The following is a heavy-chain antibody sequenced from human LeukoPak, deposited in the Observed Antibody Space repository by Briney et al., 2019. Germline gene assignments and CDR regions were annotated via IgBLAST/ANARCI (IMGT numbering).Heavy chain of an antibody. CDR2: IYYSGGT. D-gene: IGHD3-16*01. V-gene: IGHV4-39*01. CDR3: VRGSTLRHYQY. J-gene: IGHJ4*02. CDR1: GGSISSSTYY. Sequence: SETLSLTCTVSGGSISSSTYYWGWIRRPPGKGLEWIGSIYYSGGTYYNPSLKSRVTVSVDTSKNQFFLKLSSVTAADTAVYYCVRGSTLRHYQYWGQGTLVSVSS.